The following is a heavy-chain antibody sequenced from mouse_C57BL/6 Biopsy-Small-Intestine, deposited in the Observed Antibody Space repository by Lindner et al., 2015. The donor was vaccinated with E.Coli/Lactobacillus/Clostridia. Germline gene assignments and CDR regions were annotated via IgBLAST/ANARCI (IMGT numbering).Heavy chain of an antibody. CDR2: ISPYNGDI. J-gene: IGHJ1*03. D-gene: IGHD2-10*01. V-gene: IGHV1-14*01. Sequence: SVKVSCKASGYTFTTHGISWVRQAPGQGLEWMGWISPYNGDINYGEKVQGRVTISTDTSTSTTYMELRSLRSDDTAVYYCARVSGRYGTYYYYYMDVWGKGTTVTVSS. CDR3: ARVSGRYGTYYYYYMDV. CDR1: GYTFTTHG.